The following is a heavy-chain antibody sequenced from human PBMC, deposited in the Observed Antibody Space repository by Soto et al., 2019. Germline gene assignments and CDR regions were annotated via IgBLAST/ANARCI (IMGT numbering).Heavy chain of an antibody. CDR2: IWYDGSNK. CDR3: ARDLGDCSSTSCYGELYFDY. J-gene: IGHJ4*02. CDR1: GFTFSSYG. Sequence: GGSLRLSCAASGFTFSSYGMHWVRQAPGKGLEWVAVIWYDGSNKYYADSVKGRFTISRDNSKNTLYLQMNSLRAEDTAVYYRARDLGDCSSTSCYGELYFDYWGQGTLVTVSS. V-gene: IGHV3-33*01. D-gene: IGHD2-2*01.